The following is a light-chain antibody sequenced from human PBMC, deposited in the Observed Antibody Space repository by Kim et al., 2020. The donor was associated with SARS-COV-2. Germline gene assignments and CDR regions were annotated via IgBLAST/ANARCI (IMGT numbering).Light chain of an antibody. CDR2: AAS. CDR3: QKYNSAPWT. J-gene: IGKJ1*01. V-gene: IGKV1-27*01. CDR1: QGITNS. Sequence: GDRVTITCRASQGITNSLAWYQQKPGKVPQVLIYAASVLHSGVPSRFSGSGSGTDFTLTISSLQPEDVATYYCQKYNSAPWTFGQGTKV.